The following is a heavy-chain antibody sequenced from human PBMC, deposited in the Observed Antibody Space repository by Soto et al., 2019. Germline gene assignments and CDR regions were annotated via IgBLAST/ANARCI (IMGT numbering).Heavy chain of an antibody. CDR1: GGSINNNYYY. Sequence: SETLSLTCSVSGGSINNNYYYWGWVRQPPGKGLEWIGYIYYSGSTYYNPSLKSRVTISVDTSKNQFSLKLSSVTAADTAVYFCASGHDAYKVRYWGQGTLVTGSS. V-gene: IGHV4-30-4*08. CDR3: ASGHDAYKVRY. J-gene: IGHJ4*02. CDR2: IYYSGST. D-gene: IGHD1-1*01.